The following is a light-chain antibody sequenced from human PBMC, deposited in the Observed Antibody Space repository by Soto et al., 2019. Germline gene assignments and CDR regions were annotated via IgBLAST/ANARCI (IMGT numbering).Light chain of an antibody. J-gene: IGLJ2*01. Sequence: QSALTQPASVSGSPGQSITISCTGTSSDIGGYPYVSWYQQHPDKAPKLLIYGNSNRPSGVPDRFSGSKSGTSASLAITGLQAEDEADYYCQSYDSSLSVVFGGGTKLTVL. V-gene: IGLV2-14*01. CDR3: QSYDSSLSVV. CDR1: SSDIGGYPY. CDR2: GNS.